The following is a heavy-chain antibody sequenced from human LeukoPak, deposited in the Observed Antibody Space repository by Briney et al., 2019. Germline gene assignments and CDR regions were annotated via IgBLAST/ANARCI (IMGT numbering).Heavy chain of an antibody. V-gene: IGHV4-30-4*01. D-gene: IGHD3-9*01. CDR1: GGSIISADHY. J-gene: IGHJ4*02. CDR3: ARGYYDILTNYPKNFDQ. Sequence: SQTLSLTCTVCGGSIISADHYWSWIRQPPGKGLEWIGYIFYSGSTYYNPSLKSRLTISVDTSKNQFSLKLSSVTAADTAVYYCARGYYDILTNYPKNFDQWGQGTLVTVSS. CDR2: IFYSGST.